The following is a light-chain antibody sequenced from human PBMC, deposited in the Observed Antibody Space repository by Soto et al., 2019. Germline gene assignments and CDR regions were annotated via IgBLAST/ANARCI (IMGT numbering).Light chain of an antibody. V-gene: IGKV1-9*01. CDR3: QQLNSYLIT. Sequence: DIQLTHSPSFLSASVGDIVTITCWASQGISSYLAWYQQKPGKAPKLLIYAASTLQSGVPSRFSGSGSGTEFTLTISSLQPEDFATYYCQQLNSYLITFGQGTRLEIK. CDR1: QGISSY. J-gene: IGKJ5*01. CDR2: AAS.